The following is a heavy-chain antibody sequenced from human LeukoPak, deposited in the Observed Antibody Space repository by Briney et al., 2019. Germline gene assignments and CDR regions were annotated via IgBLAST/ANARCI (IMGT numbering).Heavy chain of an antibody. V-gene: IGHV4-61*02. CDR1: GGSISSSSYY. CDR3: ARGICSGGSCSAPGSFDY. J-gene: IGHJ4*02. CDR2: IYTSGST. D-gene: IGHD2-15*01. Sequence: SETLSLTCTVSGGSISSSSYYWGWIRQPAGKGLEWIGRIYTSGSTNYNPTLKSRVTMSVDTSKNQFSLRLSSVTAADTAIYYCARGICSGGSCSAPGSFDYWGQGTLVTVSS.